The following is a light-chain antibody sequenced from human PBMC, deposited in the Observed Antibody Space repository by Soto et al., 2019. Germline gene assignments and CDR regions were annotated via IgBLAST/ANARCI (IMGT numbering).Light chain of an antibody. CDR2: DAS. V-gene: IGKV3-11*01. CDR3: QQRSSWPLT. J-gene: IGKJ4*02. Sequence: EIVLTQSPATLSLSPGERATLSCRASQSVRSNLAWYQQKPGQAPRLLIYDASNRATGIPVRFSGSGSGTDFTLTITSLEPEDFAVYYCQQRSSWPLTFGQGAKVEIK. CDR1: QSVRSN.